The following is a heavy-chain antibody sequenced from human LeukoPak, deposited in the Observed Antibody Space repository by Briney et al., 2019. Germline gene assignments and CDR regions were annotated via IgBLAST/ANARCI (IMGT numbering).Heavy chain of an antibody. CDR2: INQDGSER. Sequence: PGGSLRLSCAASLFTFGTYWMSWVRQAPGKGLEWVANINQDGSERYLADSLKGRFTVSIDNAKKSLYLEMKSLRAGDTAVYYCARVMAARSFYFDHWGQGTLVTVSS. J-gene: IGHJ4*02. V-gene: IGHV3-7*01. CDR3: ARVMAARSFYFDH. CDR1: LFTFGTYW. D-gene: IGHD3-16*02.